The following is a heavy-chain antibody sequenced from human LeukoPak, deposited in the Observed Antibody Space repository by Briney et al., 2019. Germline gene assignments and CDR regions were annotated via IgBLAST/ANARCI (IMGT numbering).Heavy chain of an antibody. CDR3: AKDTRRDIVATFVYYYYGMDV. CDR2: ISGSGGST. Sequence: PGASPRLSCAASGFTFSSYAMSWVRQAPGKGLEWVSAISGSGGSTYYADSVKGRFTISRDNSKNTLYLQMNSLRAEDTAVYYCAKDTRRDIVATFVYYYYGMDVWGQGTTVTVSS. V-gene: IGHV3-23*01. J-gene: IGHJ6*02. CDR1: GFTFSSYA. D-gene: IGHD5-12*01.